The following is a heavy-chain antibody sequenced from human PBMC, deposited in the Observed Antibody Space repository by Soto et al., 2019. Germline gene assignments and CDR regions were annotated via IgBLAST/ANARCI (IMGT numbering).Heavy chain of an antibody. CDR2: ISYDGSNK. V-gene: IGHV3-30*18. Sequence: VQLVESGGGVVQPGRSLRLSCAASGFTFSSYGMHWVRQAPGKGLEWVAVISYDGSNKYYADSVKGRFTISRDNSKNTLYLQMNSLRAEDTAVYYCAKIIAVAGSNFDYWGQGTLVTVSS. CDR1: GFTFSSYG. D-gene: IGHD6-19*01. CDR3: AKIIAVAGSNFDY. J-gene: IGHJ4*02.